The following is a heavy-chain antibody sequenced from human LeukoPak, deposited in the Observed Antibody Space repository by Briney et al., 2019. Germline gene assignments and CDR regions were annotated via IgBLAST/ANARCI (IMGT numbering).Heavy chain of an antibody. CDR2: ITPLFGTA. D-gene: IGHD3-22*01. J-gene: IGHJ3*02. CDR1: GGTFSKYT. CDR3: ARDPPYYYDSSGYNPHDAFDI. V-gene: IGHV1-69*13. Sequence: SVKVSCKASGGTFSKYTISWVRQRPGQGLEWMGGITPLFGTANYAQKFQGGVTITADESTSTAYMELSSLRSEDTAVYYCARDPPYYYDSSGYNPHDAFDIWGQGTMVTVSS.